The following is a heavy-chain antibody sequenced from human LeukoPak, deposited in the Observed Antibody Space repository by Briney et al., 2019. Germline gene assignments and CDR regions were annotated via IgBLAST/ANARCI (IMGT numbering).Heavy chain of an antibody. V-gene: IGHV3-33*01. Sequence: GGSLRLSCAASGFTFSSYGMHWVRQAPGKGLEWVAVIWYDGSNKYYADSVKGRFTISRDNSKNTLYLQMNSLRAEDTAVYYCARDGRRYCSSTSCSRVDPWGREPWSPSPQ. CDR3: ARDGRRYCSSTSCSRVDP. D-gene: IGHD2-2*01. CDR1: GFTFSSYG. CDR2: IWYDGSNK. J-gene: IGHJ5*02.